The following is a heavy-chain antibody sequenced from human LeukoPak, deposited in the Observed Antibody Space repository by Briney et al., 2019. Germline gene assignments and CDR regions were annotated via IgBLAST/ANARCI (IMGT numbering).Heavy chain of an antibody. CDR2: IYPGDSDT. V-gene: IGHV5-51*01. Sequence: RQMPXXXXXXXGIIYPGDSDTRYSPSFQGQVTISADKSISTAYLQWSSLKASDTAMYYCARHHDYGDYVGSWGQGTLVTVSS. J-gene: IGHJ4*02. D-gene: IGHD4-17*01. CDR3: ARHHDYGDYVGS.